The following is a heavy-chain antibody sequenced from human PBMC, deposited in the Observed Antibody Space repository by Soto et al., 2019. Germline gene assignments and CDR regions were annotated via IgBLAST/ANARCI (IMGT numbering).Heavy chain of an antibody. J-gene: IGHJ4*02. CDR3: ARINPLGYCISTSCRDFDY. D-gene: IGHD2-2*01. Sequence: ASVKVSCKASGYTFTSYAMHWVRQAPGQRLEWMGWINADNGNTNYAQKFQGRVTMTTDTSTSTAYMELRSLRSDDTAVYYCARINPLGYCISTSCRDFDYWGQGTLVTVSS. V-gene: IGHV1-3*01. CDR1: GYTFTSYA. CDR2: INADNGNT.